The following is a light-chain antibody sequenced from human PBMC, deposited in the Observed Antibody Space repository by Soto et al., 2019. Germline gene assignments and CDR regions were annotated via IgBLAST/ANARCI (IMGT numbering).Light chain of an antibody. J-gene: IGKJ4*01. Sequence: EVVMTQSPDTLSVSPGDGATLSCRASQNVHSDLAWYQQKPGQAPRPVIYDTSTRATDIPVRFTGGGSGTEFTLTSSSLKSEDFAVYYCQQYNNWPLTFGGGTKVEIK. CDR3: QQYNNWPLT. V-gene: IGKV3-15*01. CDR2: DTS. CDR1: QNVHSD.